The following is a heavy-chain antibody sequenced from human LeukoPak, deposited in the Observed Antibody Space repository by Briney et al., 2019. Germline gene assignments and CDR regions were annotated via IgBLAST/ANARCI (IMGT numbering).Heavy chain of an antibody. D-gene: IGHD4-17*01. Sequence: PSETLSLTCTVSGGSISSYYWSWIRQPAGKGLEWIGRIYTSGSTNYNPPLKSRVTMSVDTSKNQFSLKLSSVTAADTAVYYCARDQGYTVKNWFDPWGQGTLVTVSS. CDR3: ARDQGYTVKNWFDP. J-gene: IGHJ5*02. CDR1: GGSISSYY. CDR2: IYTSGST. V-gene: IGHV4-4*07.